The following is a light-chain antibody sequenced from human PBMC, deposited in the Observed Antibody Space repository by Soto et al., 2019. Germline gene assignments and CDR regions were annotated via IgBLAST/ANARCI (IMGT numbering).Light chain of an antibody. Sequence: DIVMTQSPATLSVSPGERATLSCRSSQSVSSYLAWYQQKPGQAPRLLIYGASTGATGIPARFSGSGSGTEFILSISSLQSEDFAVYFCQQYYKWPLTFGGGTKVEIK. CDR2: GAS. CDR1: QSVSSY. CDR3: QQYYKWPLT. J-gene: IGKJ4*01. V-gene: IGKV3-15*01.